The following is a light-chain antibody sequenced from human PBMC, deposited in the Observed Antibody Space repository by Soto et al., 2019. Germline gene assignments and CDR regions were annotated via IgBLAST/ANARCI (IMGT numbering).Light chain of an antibody. J-gene: IGKJ1*01. CDR3: QQYDTWPRT. Sequence: EIVMTQSPATLSVSPGERATLSCRASQSVSSNLAWYQQKPGQAPRLLIYGTSSRATGIPDRFSGSGSGTDFTLTISRLEPEDCAVYYCQQYDTWPRTFGQGTKVDIK. CDR2: GTS. V-gene: IGKV3D-15*01. CDR1: QSVSSN.